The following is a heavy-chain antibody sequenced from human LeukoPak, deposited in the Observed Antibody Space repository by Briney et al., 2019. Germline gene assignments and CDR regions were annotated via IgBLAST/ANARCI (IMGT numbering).Heavy chain of an antibody. J-gene: IGHJ4*02. V-gene: IGHV4-39*01. CDR3: VRHFRYGWNEPFGY. CDR2: IYYSGST. D-gene: IGHD1-20*01. Sequence: SETLSLTCTVSGGSITSYYWGWIRQPPGKGLEWIGSIYYSGSTYYNPSLKSRVTISVDTAKNQFSLRLRSATAADTAVYYCVRHFRYGWNEPFGYWGQGSLVTVSS. CDR1: GGSITSYY.